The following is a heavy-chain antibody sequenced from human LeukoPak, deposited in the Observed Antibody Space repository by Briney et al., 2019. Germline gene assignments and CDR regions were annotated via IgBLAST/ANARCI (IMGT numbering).Heavy chain of an antibody. CDR3: ARMSAPQFQD. CDR1: GVSISSYY. J-gene: IGHJ4*02. V-gene: IGHV4-4*07. CDR2: MYRGNNV. Sequence: SETLSLTCTVSGVSISSYYWSWIRQTAGNRLEYIGRMYRGNNVNNNPSLRGRVSVSIDRYQNHLTLRLTSVTVADTAVYFCARMSAPQFQDWGQGILVTVSP. D-gene: IGHD5-24*01.